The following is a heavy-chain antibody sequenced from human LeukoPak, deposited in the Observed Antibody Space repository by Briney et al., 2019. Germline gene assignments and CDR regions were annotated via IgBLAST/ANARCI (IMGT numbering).Heavy chain of an antibody. CDR1: GFTFSDYV. D-gene: IGHD2-15*01. V-gene: IGHV3-23*01. Sequence: TGGSLRLSCAASGFTFSDYVMIWVRQAPGKGLEWVSGISGSGGSTYYADSVKGRFTISRDNSKKTLYLQMNSLRAEDTAVYYCANGHVVTFDIWGQGTMVTVSS. CDR2: ISGSGGST. CDR3: ANGHVVTFDI. J-gene: IGHJ3*02.